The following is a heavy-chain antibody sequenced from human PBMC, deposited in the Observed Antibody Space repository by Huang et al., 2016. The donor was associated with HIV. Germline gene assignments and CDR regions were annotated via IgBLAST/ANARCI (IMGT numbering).Heavy chain of an antibody. CDR3: ARDGPERSSGNYGASDY. J-gene: IGHJ4*02. D-gene: IGHD1-26*01. Sequence: QVQLQQWGAGLLKPSETLSLTCAVYGVSFSGYYWSWIRQPPGKGLEWIGESNESGSTNYNPSLKSRVTVSVDTSKNQFSLRLSSVTAADTAVYYCARDGPERSSGNYGASDYWGQGTLVTVSS. V-gene: IGHV4-34*01. CDR2: SNESGST. CDR1: GVSFSGYY.